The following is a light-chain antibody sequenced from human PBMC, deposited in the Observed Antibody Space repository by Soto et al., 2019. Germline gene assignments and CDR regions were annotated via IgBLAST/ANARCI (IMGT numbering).Light chain of an antibody. CDR2: KAS. V-gene: IGKV1-5*03. CDR1: QRVASW. CDR3: QQYNSYSEYT. J-gene: IGKJ2*01. Sequence: DIQMTQSPATLSASVGDRVTITCRASQRVASWLAWYQQKPGEAPKPLIYKASSLESGVPSRFSGSGSGTEFTLTISCLQPDDFATYYCQQYNSYSEYTFGQGTKLEMK.